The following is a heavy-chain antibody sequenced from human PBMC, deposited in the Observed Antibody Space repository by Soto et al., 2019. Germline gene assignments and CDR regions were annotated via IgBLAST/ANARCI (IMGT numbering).Heavy chain of an antibody. CDR3: ARDVGSCFDY. CDR1: GYTFTSYN. CDR2: INPSGGST. V-gene: IGHV1-46*01. D-gene: IGHD2-15*01. Sequence: DSVKVSCKASGYTFTSYNMHWVRQAPGQGLEWMGIINPSGGSTSYAQKFQGRVTMTRDTSTSTVYMELSSLRSEDTAVDYCARDVGSCFDYCGQGTLVTVSS. J-gene: IGHJ4*02.